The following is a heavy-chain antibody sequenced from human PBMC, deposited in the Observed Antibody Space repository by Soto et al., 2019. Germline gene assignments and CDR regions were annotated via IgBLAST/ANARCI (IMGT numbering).Heavy chain of an antibody. CDR2: IYYSGST. CDR1: GGSISRGDYY. D-gene: IGHD5-18*01. V-gene: IGHV4-30-4*01. CDR3: AIPSPTTFKDSYGFPQLDY. J-gene: IGHJ4*02. Sequence: SETLSLTCTVSGGSISRGDYYWSWIRQPPGKGLEWIGYIYYSGSTYYNPSLKSRVTISVDTSKNQFSLKLSSVTAADTAVYYCAIPSPTTFKDSYGFPQLDYWGQGTLVTVSS.